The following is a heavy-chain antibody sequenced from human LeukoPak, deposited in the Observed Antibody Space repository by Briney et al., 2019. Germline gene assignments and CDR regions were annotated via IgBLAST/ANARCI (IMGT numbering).Heavy chain of an antibody. CDR2: IYYSGSA. J-gene: IGHJ5*02. Sequence: TLSLTCTVSGGSISSGGYYWSWIRQHPRKGLEWIGYIYYSGSAYYNTSLKSRVTISVDTSKNQFTLKLSPVTAAETAAEYCARGRSPWLFPDGRKFDPWGQGTLVTVSS. V-gene: IGHV4-31*03. D-gene: IGHD3-22*01. CDR3: ARGRSPWLFPDGRKFDP. CDR1: GGSISSGGYY.